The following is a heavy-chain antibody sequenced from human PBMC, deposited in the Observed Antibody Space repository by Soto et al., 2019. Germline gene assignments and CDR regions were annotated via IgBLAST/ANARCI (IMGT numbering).Heavy chain of an antibody. CDR1: GFTFSSYA. V-gene: IGHV3-64D*06. Sequence: PGGSLRLSCSASGFTFSSYAMHWVRQAPGKGLEYVSAISSNGGSTYYADSVKGRFTISRDNSKNTLYLQMSSLRAEDTAVYYCVKFQGEYGDYFDYWGQGTLVTVSS. D-gene: IGHD3-10*01. CDR2: ISSNGGST. CDR3: VKFQGEYGDYFDY. J-gene: IGHJ4*02.